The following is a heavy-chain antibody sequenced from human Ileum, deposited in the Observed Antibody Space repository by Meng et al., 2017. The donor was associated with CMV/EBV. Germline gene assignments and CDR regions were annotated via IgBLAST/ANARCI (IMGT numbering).Heavy chain of an antibody. CDR1: GDSMCSGHYN. Sequence: QLVPSPPVRGRPSHTLPLTCTVYGDSMCSGHYNCGWTRQTPGKGLDWMRHIPDSGSTYYNPSLQSRVTISVDTSKNQFSLKLSSVTAADTAVYYCARVWGIAVRPLDYWGQGTLFTVSS. J-gene: IGHJ4*02. CDR3: ARVWGIAVRPLDY. V-gene: IGHV4-30-4*01. CDR2: IPDSGST. D-gene: IGHD6-6*01.